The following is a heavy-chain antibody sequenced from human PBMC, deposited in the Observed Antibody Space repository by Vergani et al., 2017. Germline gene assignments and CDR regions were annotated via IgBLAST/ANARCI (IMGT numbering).Heavy chain of an antibody. V-gene: IGHV3-11*01. CDR3: ARERTYYDISQTRNWFDP. D-gene: IGHD3-9*01. CDR2: ISSSGSTI. J-gene: IGHJ5*02. Sequence: QVQLQQWGAGLLKPSETLSLTCAVYGGSFSGYYMSWIRQAPGKGLEWVSYISSSGSTIYYADSVKGRFTISRDNAKNSLYLQMNSLRAEDTAVYYCARERTYYDISQTRNWFDPWGQGTLVTVSS. CDR1: GGSFSGYY.